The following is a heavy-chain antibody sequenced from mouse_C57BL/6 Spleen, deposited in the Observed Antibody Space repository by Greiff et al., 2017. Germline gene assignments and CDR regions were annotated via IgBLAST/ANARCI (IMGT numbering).Heavy chain of an antibody. V-gene: IGHV5-4*01. CDR3: ARDQGYYGLDY. D-gene: IGHD1-2*01. J-gene: IGHJ2*01. CDR2: ISDGGSYT. Sequence: EVQLVESGGGLVKPGGSLKLSCAASGFTFSSYAMSWVRQTPEKRLEWVATISDGGSYTYYPDNVKGRFTISRDNAKNNLYLQMSHLKSEDTAMYYCARDQGYYGLDYWGQGTTLTVSS. CDR1: GFTFSSYA.